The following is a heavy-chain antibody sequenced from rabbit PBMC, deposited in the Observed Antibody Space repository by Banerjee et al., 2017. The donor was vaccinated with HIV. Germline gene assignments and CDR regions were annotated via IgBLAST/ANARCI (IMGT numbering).Heavy chain of an antibody. Sequence: QQQLEESGGGLVKPGGTLTLTCKASGIDFSRYYYMCWVRQAPGKRPEWIACIYNGDGSTYYASWVNGRFTISRSTSLNTVDLKMTSLTAADTATYFCARDAGSSYVTELSYFNLWGPGTLVTVS. V-gene: IGHV1S43*01. CDR2: IYNGDGST. D-gene: IGHD8-1*01. CDR3: ARDAGSSYVTELSYFNL. J-gene: IGHJ4*01. CDR1: GIDFSRYYY.